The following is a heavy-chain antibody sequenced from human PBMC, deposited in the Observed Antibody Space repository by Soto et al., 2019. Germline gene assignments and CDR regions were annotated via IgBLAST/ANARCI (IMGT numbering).Heavy chain of an antibody. CDR1: GGTFSSYA. Sequence: QVQLVQSGAEVKKPGSSVKVSCKASGGTFSSYAISWVRQAPGQGLEWMGGIIPVFGTANYAQQFQGRVTITADESTSTAYMDLSSLRSEDTAAYYCARDLGGSYYKLVGAFDIWGQGTMVTVSS. D-gene: IGHD1-26*01. J-gene: IGHJ3*02. CDR2: IIPVFGTA. CDR3: ARDLGGSYYKLVGAFDI. V-gene: IGHV1-69*01.